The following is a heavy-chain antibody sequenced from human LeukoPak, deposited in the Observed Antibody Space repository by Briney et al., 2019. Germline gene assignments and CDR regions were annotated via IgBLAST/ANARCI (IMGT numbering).Heavy chain of an antibody. CDR1: GFTFSSYG. Sequence: GGSLRLSCAASGFTFSSYGMHWVRQAPGKGLEWVAFIRYDGSNKYYADSVKGRFTISRDSSKNTLYLQMNSLRAEDTAVYYCARAPQSRDFYYFDYWGQGTLVTVSS. CDR2: IRYDGSNK. D-gene: IGHD2/OR15-2a*01. CDR3: ARAPQSRDFYYFDY. V-gene: IGHV3-30*02. J-gene: IGHJ4*02.